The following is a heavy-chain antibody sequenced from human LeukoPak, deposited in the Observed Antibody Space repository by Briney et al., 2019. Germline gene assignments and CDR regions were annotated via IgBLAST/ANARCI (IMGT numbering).Heavy chain of an antibody. J-gene: IGHJ3*01. V-gene: IGHV3-7*01. CDR3: ARKNSFDF. CDR1: GISVTGDW. CDR2: IKYDGSAK. Sequence: PGGSLRLSCVASGISVTGDWMSWVRQAPGKGLEWVANIKYDGSAKYYADSVKGRFTISRDNAKKSLYLQMDSLRVEDTAVYYCARKNSFDFWGQGTTVTVSS.